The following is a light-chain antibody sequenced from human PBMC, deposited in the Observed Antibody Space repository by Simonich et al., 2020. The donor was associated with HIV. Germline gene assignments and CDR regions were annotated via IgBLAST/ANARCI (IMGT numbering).Light chain of an antibody. CDR3: QTLGSGIQV. J-gene: IGLJ3*02. V-gene: IGLV1-40*01. Sequence: QSVLTQPPSVSGAPGQRVTISCTGSSSNTGAGYDVQWYPQTPGTAPKLLIYGNKNRPSGGPDRVSGTKSGTAASLAITGHQAEDEADYYCQTLGSGIQVFGGGTKLTVL. CDR2: GNK. CDR1: SSNTGAGYD.